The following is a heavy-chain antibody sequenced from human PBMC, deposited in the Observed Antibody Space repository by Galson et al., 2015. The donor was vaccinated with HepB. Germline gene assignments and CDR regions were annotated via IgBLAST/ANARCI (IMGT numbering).Heavy chain of an antibody. Sequence: QSGAEVKKPGESLRISCKGSGYSFTSYWISWVRQMPGKGLEWMGRIDPSDSYTNYSPSFQGHVTISADKSISTAYLQWSSLKASDTAMYYCASIAAADESYYYYGMDVWGQGTTVTVSS. V-gene: IGHV5-10-1*01. J-gene: IGHJ6*02. CDR1: GYSFTSYW. CDR3: ASIAAADESYYYYGMDV. D-gene: IGHD6-13*01. CDR2: IDPSDSYT.